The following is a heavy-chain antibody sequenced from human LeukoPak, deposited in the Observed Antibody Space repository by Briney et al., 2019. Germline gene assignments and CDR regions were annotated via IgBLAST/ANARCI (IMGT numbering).Heavy chain of an antibody. D-gene: IGHD5-24*01. J-gene: IGHJ4*02. CDR1: GYMFTTYW. V-gene: IGHV5-51*01. Sequence: GESLKISCQGSGYMFTTYWIAWVRQMPGKGLEWMGIDYPGNSDTTYSPSFQGQVTISADKSLNTAYLQWSSLEASDTAMYYCARVEMTTMPTYYFDYWGQGSLITVSS. CDR2: DYPGNSDT. CDR3: ARVEMTTMPTYYFDY.